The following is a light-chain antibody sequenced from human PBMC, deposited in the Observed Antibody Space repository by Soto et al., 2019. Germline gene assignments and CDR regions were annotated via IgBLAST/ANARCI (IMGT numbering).Light chain of an antibody. CDR3: QQLNSYPLFT. CDR2: AAS. Sequence: DIPLTQSPSFLSASVGDRVTITCRASQGISSYLAWYQQKPGKAPKLLIYAASTLQSGVPSRFSGSGSGTESTLTISSLQPEDFATYYCQQLNSYPLFTFGPGTKVDIK. J-gene: IGKJ3*01. CDR1: QGISSY. V-gene: IGKV1-9*01.